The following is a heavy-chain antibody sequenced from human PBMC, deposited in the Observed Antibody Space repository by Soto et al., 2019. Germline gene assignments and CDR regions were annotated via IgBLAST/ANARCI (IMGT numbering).Heavy chain of an antibody. CDR2: ISSNSDKT. V-gene: IGHV3-48*02. CDR1: GFRFSDHS. D-gene: IGHD2-21*02. CDR3: ARLPKGSLVTA. Sequence: LVESGGGLVSPGGSLRLSCVASGFRFSDHSMNWVRQAPRKGLQWISYISSNSDKTYYADSVKGRFTVSRDNAKNALFLQMNSLRDDDTATYYCARLPKGSLVTAWGQGARVTVSS. J-gene: IGHJ4*02.